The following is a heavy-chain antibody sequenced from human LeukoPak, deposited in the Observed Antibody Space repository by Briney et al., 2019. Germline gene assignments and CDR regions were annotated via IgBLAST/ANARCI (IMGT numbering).Heavy chain of an antibody. V-gene: IGHV4-39*01. CDR1: GVSISNNYYY. CDR2: VHYTGST. D-gene: IGHD1-26*01. CDR3: ATLGLLRGAGFNLATHFDV. J-gene: IGHJ4*02. Sequence: RSSETLSLTCTVSGVSISNNYYYWAWIRQPPGKGLEMIGYVHYTGSTFYNSSLKSRVTISADTSQNQFSLSLTSVTAADTAVYYCATLGLLRGAGFNLATHFDVWGQGTLVTVSS.